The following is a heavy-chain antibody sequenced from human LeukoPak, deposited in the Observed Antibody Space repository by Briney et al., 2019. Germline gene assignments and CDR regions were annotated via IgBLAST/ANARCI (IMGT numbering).Heavy chain of an antibody. CDR1: GFTFSSYS. V-gene: IGHV3-48*01. Sequence: QPGGSLRLSCAASGFTFSSYSMNWVRQAPGKGLEWVSYISSSSSTIYYADSAKGRFTISRDNAKNSLYLQMNSLRAEDTAVYYCARFKWELLKYFDYWGQGTLVTVSS. CDR3: ARFKWELLKYFDY. J-gene: IGHJ4*02. CDR2: ISSSSSTI. D-gene: IGHD1-26*01.